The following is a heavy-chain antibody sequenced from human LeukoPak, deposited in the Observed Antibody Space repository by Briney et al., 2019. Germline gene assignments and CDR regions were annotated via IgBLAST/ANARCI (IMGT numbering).Heavy chain of an antibody. J-gene: IGHJ4*02. D-gene: IGHD1-14*01. V-gene: IGHV3-11*04. Sequence: GGSLRLSCAASGFTFSDYYMSWIRQAPGRGLEWVSYISSSGSTIYYADSVKGRFTISRDNAKNSLHLQMNSLRAEDTAVYYCARENHSKNRNDFDYWGQGTLVTVSS. CDR2: ISSSGSTI. CDR3: ARENHSKNRNDFDY. CDR1: GFTFSDYY.